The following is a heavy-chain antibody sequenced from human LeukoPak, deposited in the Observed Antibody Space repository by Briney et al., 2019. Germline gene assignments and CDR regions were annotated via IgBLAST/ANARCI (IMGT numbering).Heavy chain of an antibody. CDR1: GYTLTELS. V-gene: IGHV1-24*01. CDR3: ATGVSSDYGMDV. D-gene: IGHD6-19*01. Sequence: ASVKVSCKVSGYTLTELSMHWVRQAPGKGLEWMGGFDPEDGETIYAQKFQGRVTMTEDTSTDTAYMELSGLRSEDTAVYYCATGVSSDYGMDVWGQGTTVTVSS. CDR2: FDPEDGET. J-gene: IGHJ6*02.